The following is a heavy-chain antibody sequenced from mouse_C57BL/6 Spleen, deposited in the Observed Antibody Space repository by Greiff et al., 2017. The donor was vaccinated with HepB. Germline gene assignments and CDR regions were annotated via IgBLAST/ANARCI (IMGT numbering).Heavy chain of an antibody. CDR3: ARYAMDD. J-gene: IGHJ4*01. V-gene: IGHV1-42*01. Sequence: EVQLQQSGPELVKPGASVKISCKASGYSFTGYYMNWVKQSPEKSLEWIGEINPSTGGTTYNQKFKAKATLTVDKSSSTAYMQLKSLTSEDSAVYYCARYAMDDWGQGTSVTVSS. CDR1: GYSFTGYY. CDR2: INPSTGGT.